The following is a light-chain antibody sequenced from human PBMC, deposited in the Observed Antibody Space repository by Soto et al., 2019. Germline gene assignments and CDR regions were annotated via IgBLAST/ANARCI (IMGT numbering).Light chain of an antibody. V-gene: IGLV2-14*01. CDR2: EVS. CDR3: SSYDSSLSGYV. CDR1: SSDVGGYNY. Sequence: QSVLTQPASVSGSPGQSITISCTGTSSDVGGYNYVSWYQQHPGKAPKLMIYEVSNRPSGVSNRFSGSKSGNTASLTISGLPAEDEADYYCSSYDSSLSGYVFGTGTKVTVL. J-gene: IGLJ1*01.